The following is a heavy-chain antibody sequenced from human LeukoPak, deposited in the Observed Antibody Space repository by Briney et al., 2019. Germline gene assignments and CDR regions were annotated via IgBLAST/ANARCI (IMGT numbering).Heavy chain of an antibody. CDR3: AKDGRKPTYYYYGMDV. V-gene: IGHV3-23*01. Sequence: GGSLRLSCAASGFTFSSYAMSWVRQAPGKELEWVSAISGSGGSTYYADSVKGRFTISRDNSKNTLYLQMNSLRAEDTAVYYCAKDGRKPTYYYYGMDVWGQGTTVTVSS. CDR2: ISGSGGST. D-gene: IGHD1-26*01. CDR1: GFTFSSYA. J-gene: IGHJ6*02.